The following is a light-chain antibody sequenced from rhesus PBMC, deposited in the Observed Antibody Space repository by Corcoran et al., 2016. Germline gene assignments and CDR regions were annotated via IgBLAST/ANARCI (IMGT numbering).Light chain of an antibody. V-gene: IGKV1-38*01. Sequence: DIQLTQSPSSLSASVGDTVTITCRASQGISSYLAWYQQQSGKAPKVLMSDASILESGVPSRFSGSGSGTEFTLTISSLQPEDFASYHCQQYSSHPPTFGGGTKVEIK. CDR3: QQYSSHPPT. J-gene: IGKJ4*01. CDR1: QGISSY. CDR2: DAS.